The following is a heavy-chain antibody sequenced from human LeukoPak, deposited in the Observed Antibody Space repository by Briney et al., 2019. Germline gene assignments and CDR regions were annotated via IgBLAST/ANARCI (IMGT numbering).Heavy chain of an antibody. V-gene: IGHV3-21*01. CDR1: GFTFSSYS. J-gene: IGHJ4*02. Sequence: PGGSLRLSCAASGFTFSSYSMNWVRQAPGKGLEWVSSISGNKNYIYYAGSVGGRFTISRDNARDSLFLQMDSLRAEDTGVYYCARDPHNPGPIDYWGQGTLVTVSS. CDR3: ARDPHNPGPIDY. CDR2: ISGNKNYI.